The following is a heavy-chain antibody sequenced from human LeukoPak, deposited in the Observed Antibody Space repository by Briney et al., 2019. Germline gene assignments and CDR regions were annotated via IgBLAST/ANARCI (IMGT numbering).Heavy chain of an antibody. V-gene: IGHV4-34*01. CDR2: INHSGST. CDR3: ARSTLAMLFDY. CDR1: GGSFSGYY. Sequence: SETLSLTCAVYGGSFSGYYWSWIRQPPGKGLEWIGEINHSGSTNYNPSLKSRVTISVDTSKNQFSLKLSSVTAADTAVYYCARSTLAMLFDYWGQGTLVTVSS. D-gene: IGHD2/OR15-2a*01. J-gene: IGHJ4*02.